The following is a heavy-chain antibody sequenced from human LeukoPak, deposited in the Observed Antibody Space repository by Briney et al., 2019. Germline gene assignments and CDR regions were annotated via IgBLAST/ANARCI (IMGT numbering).Heavy chain of an antibody. J-gene: IGHJ4*02. CDR2: IYYSGST. CDR1: GGSISSSSYY. CDR3: ARGRARYCSGGSCYGLDY. Sequence: SETLSLTCTVSGGSISSSSYYWGWIRQPPGKGLEWIGSIYYSGSTYYNPSLKSRVTISVDTSKNQFSLKLSSVTAADTAVYYCARGRARYCSGGSCYGLDYWGQGTLVTVSS. V-gene: IGHV4-39*07. D-gene: IGHD2-15*01.